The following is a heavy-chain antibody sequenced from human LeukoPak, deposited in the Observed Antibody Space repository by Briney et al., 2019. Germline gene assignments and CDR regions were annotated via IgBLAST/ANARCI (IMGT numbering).Heavy chain of an antibody. CDR3: GRSLYSGYYDSSRYFDL. J-gene: IGHJ2*01. V-gene: IGHV3-7*01. CDR2: IKQDGDEK. Sequence: PGGSLRLFCGAGGFTFRRYWMSWVPGAPGKGLEGVANIKQDGDEKSYVDSVKRRFTISRDNAKNSLFLQMNSVRAEDTAGYYCGRSLYSGYYDSSRYFDLWGRGTLVTVSS. D-gene: IGHD5-12*01. CDR1: GFTFRRYW.